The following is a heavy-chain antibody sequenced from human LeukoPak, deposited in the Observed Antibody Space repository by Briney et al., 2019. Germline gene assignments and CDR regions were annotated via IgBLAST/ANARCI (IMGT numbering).Heavy chain of an antibody. CDR2: IIPIFGTA. J-gene: IGHJ6*03. CDR3: ATKGPPYYYYYHMDV. V-gene: IGHV1-69*13. Sequence: ASVKVSCKASGGTFSSYAISWVRHAPGQGLEWMGGIIPIFGTANYAQKFQGRVTITADESTSTAYMELSSLRSEDTAVYYCATKGPPYYYYYHMDVWGKGTTVTVSS. CDR1: GGTFSSYA.